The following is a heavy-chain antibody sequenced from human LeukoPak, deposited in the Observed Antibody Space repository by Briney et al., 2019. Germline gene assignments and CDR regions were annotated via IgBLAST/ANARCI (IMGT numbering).Heavy chain of an antibody. CDR1: GGSISSSSYY. D-gene: IGHD5-12*01. CDR2: IYYSGST. V-gene: IGHV4-39*07. CDR3: ARVAWLRHSLGAFDI. Sequence: PSETLSLTCTVSGGSISSSSYYWGWIRQPPGKGLEWIGSIYYSGSTYYNPSLKSRVTISVDTSKNQFSLKLSSVTAADTAVYYCARVAWLRHSLGAFDIWGQGTMVTVSS. J-gene: IGHJ3*02.